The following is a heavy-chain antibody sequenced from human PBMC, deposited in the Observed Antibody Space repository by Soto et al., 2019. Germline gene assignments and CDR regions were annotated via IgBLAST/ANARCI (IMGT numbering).Heavy chain of an antibody. J-gene: IGHJ4*02. D-gene: IGHD5-12*01. CDR3: AINEGTDGYKFAY. V-gene: IGHV1-69*01. CDR1: GGTFSTYD. Sequence: QVQLVQSGAEVKKPGSSVKVSCKASGGTFSTYDICCVRQAPGHGVEWIGGIIPLFGTANYAQKFQGRATIIADESTRTAYMELRRLRSEDTAVYYCAINEGTDGYKFAYWGQGTLVTVSS. CDR2: IIPLFGTA.